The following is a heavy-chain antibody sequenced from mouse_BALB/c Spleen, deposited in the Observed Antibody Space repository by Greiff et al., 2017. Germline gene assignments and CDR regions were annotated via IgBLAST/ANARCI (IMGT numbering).Heavy chain of an antibody. CDR1: GYAFISSW. CDR3: TRGGHYENYAMDY. J-gene: IGHJ4*01. CDR2: IYPGDGDT. Sequence: QVQLQQSGPELVKPGASVKISCKSSGYAFISSWMNWVKQRPGQGLEWIGRIYPGDGDTNYNGKFKGKATLTADKSSSTAYMQLSSLTSVDSAVYYCTRGGHYENYAMDYWGQGTSVTVSS. D-gene: IGHD2-1*01. V-gene: IGHV1-82*01.